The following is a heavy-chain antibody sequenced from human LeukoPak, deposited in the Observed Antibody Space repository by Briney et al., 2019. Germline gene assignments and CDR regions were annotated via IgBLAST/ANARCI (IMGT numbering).Heavy chain of an antibody. J-gene: IGHJ5*02. D-gene: IGHD3-3*01. Sequence: PGGSLRLSCAASGFTYISYAMSWVRQAPGKGLEWVSAISGSGGSTYCADSVKGRFTISRDNSKNTLYLQMNSLRAEDTAVYYCAKDRDYYFWSGGFDPWGQGTLVTVSS. V-gene: IGHV3-23*01. CDR3: AKDRDYYFWSGGFDP. CDR1: GFTYISYA. CDR2: ISGSGGST.